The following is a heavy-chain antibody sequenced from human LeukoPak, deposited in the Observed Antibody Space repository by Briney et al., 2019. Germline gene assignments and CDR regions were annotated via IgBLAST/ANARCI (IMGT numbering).Heavy chain of an antibody. V-gene: IGHV3-21*01. CDR2: ISSSNEDI. CDR3: VRDADGGNSWFDS. Sequence: RPGGSLRLSCAASGFVFSTHSMNWVRQAPGKGLEWVSWISSSNEDIYYADSVRGRFTISRDDAKKSLYLQMNSLRAEDTAVYYCVRDADGGNSWFDSWGQGTLVTVSS. J-gene: IGHJ5*01. D-gene: IGHD4-23*01. CDR1: GFVFSTHS.